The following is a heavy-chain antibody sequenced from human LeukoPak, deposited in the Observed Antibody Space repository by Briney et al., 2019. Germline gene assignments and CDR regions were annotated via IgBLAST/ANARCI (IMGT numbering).Heavy chain of an antibody. J-gene: IGHJ5*02. CDR2: IHDSGST. CDR3: ARVVAAAGNNWFDP. CDR1: GDSISSGGYS. Sequence: SETLSLTCAVSGDSISSGGYSWSWIRQTPGKGLEWLAYIHDSGSTYNNPSLKTRLSISIDTSKNQFSLKLHSVTAADTAVYYCARVVAAAGNNWFDPWAREPWSPSPQ. D-gene: IGHD6-13*01. V-gene: IGHV4-30-4*07.